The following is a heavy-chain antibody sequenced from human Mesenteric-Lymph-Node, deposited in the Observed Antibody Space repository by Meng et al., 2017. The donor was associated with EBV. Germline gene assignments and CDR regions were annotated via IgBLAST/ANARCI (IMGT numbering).Heavy chain of an antibody. D-gene: IGHD2-2*01. V-gene: IGHV4-4*02. CDR1: GGSISSRNW. CDR3: ARVMSGYCNSSGCLQIMDY. CDR2: IFHSGTT. Sequence: QVHLQESGPGLVKPSGTLSLTCAVSGGSISSRNWWSWVRQPPGKGLEWIGQIFHSGTTNYNPSLKSRVAISVDISKNEFSLKLTSVTAADTGVYYCARVMSGYCNSSGCLQIMDYWGQGTLVTVSS. J-gene: IGHJ4*02.